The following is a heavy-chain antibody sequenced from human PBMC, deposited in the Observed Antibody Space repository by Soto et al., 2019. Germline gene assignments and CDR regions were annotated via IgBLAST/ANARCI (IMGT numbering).Heavy chain of an antibody. J-gene: IGHJ4*02. CDR2: INPYSGGA. D-gene: IGHD3-22*01. CDR3: ARDLTREGDYYDRSGYYFDH. Sequence: ASVKVSCKASGYTFTDYFIHWVRQAPGQGLEWIGWINPYSGGADLSQKFQGRVTMTRDTSISTAYMEVSSLRSDDTAVFYCARDLTREGDYYDRSGYYFDHWGQGTPVTVS. CDR1: GYTFTDYF. V-gene: IGHV1-2*02.